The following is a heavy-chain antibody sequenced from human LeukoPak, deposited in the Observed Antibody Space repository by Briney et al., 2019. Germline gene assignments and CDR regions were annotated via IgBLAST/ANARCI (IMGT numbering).Heavy chain of an antibody. CDR2: IWYDGSNK. D-gene: IGHD6-19*01. CDR3: ARELEIAVAGTLGY. V-gene: IGHV3-33*01. Sequence: PGRSLRLSCAASGFTFSTYGMQRVRRARGKGLEWVAVIWYDGSNKYYADSVKGRFTISRDHSKNTLYLQMKSLRAEDTAVYYCARELEIAVAGTLGYWGQGTLVTVSS. J-gene: IGHJ4*02. CDR1: GFTFSTYG.